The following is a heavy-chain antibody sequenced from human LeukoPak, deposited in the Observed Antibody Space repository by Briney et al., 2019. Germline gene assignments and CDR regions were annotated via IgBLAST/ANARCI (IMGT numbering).Heavy chain of an antibody. Sequence: TSETLSLTCTVSGGSVSSGSYYWSWIRQPPGKGLEWIGYIYYSGSTNYNPSLKSRVTISVDTSKNQFSLKLSSVTAADTAAYYCAREWPLGQWLVPSNWFDPWGQGTLVTVSS. D-gene: IGHD6-19*01. J-gene: IGHJ5*02. CDR1: GGSVSSGSYY. CDR2: IYYSGST. V-gene: IGHV4-61*01. CDR3: AREWPLGQWLVPSNWFDP.